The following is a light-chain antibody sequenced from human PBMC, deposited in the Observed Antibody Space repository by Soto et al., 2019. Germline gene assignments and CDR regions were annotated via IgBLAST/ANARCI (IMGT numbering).Light chain of an antibody. J-gene: IGKJ4*01. V-gene: IGKV3-11*01. CDR3: QQHTNWPLT. Sequence: TVLTQSPATLSLSPGEGATLSCRASQSVSGFLAWYQQKPGQAPRLLIYDASNRATGIPARFSGSGSGTDFTRTISSLEPEDFAVYYCQQHTNWPLTFGGGPKVEIK. CDR1: QSVSGF. CDR2: DAS.